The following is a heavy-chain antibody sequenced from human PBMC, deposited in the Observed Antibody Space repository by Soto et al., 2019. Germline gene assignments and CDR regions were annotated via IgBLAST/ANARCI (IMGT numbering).Heavy chain of an antibody. V-gene: IGHV3-53*01. CDR2: IYSGGST. CDR1: GFTVSSNY. Sequence: PGGSLRLSCAASGFTVSSNYMSWVRQAPGKGLEWVSVIYSGGSTYYADSVKGRFTISRDNSKNTLYLQMNSLRAEGTAVYFCARGDFYDTSGPFSDAFDIWGQGTMVTVSS. J-gene: IGHJ3*02. D-gene: IGHD3-22*01. CDR3: ARGDFYDTSGPFSDAFDI.